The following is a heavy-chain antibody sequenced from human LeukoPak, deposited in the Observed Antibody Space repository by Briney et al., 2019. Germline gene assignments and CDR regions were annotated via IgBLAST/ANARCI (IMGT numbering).Heavy chain of an antibody. Sequence: GGSLRLSCAASGFTFSSYAMHWVRQAPGKGLEWVAVISYDGSNKYYADSVKGRFTISRDNSKNTLYLQMNSLRAEDTAVYYCASVGEYGGNLDGPWGQGTLVTVSS. D-gene: IGHD4-23*01. CDR2: ISYDGSNK. V-gene: IGHV3-30-3*01. CDR1: GFTFSSYA. CDR3: ASVGEYGGNLDGP. J-gene: IGHJ5*02.